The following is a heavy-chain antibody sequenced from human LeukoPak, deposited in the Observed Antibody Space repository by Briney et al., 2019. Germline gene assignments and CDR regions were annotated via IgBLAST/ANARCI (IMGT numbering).Heavy chain of an antibody. V-gene: IGHV4-34*01. D-gene: IGHD2-15*01. Sequence: SETLSLTCAVYGGSFSGYYWSWIRQPPGKGLEWIGEINHSGSTNYNPSLKSRVTISVDTSKNQFSLKLSSVTAADTAVYYCARRLGRYCSGGSCYGFRYNWFDPWGQGTLVTVSS. CDR2: INHSGST. J-gene: IGHJ5*02. CDR3: ARRLGRYCSGGSCYGFRYNWFDP. CDR1: GGSFSGYY.